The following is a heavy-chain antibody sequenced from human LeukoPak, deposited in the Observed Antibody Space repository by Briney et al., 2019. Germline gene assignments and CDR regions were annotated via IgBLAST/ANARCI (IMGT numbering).Heavy chain of an antibody. CDR2: INGYGSST. CDR3: ARGADFSDS. Sequence: GGSLRLSCAASGFTFSSYWMHWVRQAPGKGLVWVSRINGYGSSTTYADSVKGRFTISRDNAKSTLYLQMNSLRAEDTTLYYCARGADFSDSWGQGTLVTISS. CDR1: GFTFSSYW. V-gene: IGHV3-74*01. D-gene: IGHD2/OR15-2a*01. J-gene: IGHJ4*02.